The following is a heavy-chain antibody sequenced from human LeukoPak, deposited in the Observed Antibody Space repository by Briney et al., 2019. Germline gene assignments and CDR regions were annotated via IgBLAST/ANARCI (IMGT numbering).Heavy chain of an antibody. CDR2: IYYSGST. D-gene: IGHD1-26*01. CDR1: GGSISRSSYY. Sequence: PSETLSLTCTVSGGSISRSSYYWGWIRQPPGKGLEWIGSIYYSGSTNYNPSLKSRVTISVDTSKNQFSLKLSSVTATDTAGYYCARWEESDAFDIWAQAAMVTIYS. CDR3: ARWEESDAFDI. J-gene: IGHJ3*02. V-gene: IGHV4-39*01.